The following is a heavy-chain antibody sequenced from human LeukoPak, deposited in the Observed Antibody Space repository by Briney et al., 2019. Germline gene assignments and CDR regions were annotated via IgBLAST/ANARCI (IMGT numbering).Heavy chain of an antibody. CDR3: ASVLWFGELLPLFDY. CDR1: GFTFSSYA. J-gene: IGHJ4*02. D-gene: IGHD3-10*01. Sequence: GGSLRLSCAASGFTFSSYAMSWVRQAPGKGLEWVANIKQDGSEKYYVDSVKGRFTISRDNAKNSLYLQMNSLRAEDTAVYYCASVLWFGELLPLFDYWGQGTLVTVSS. CDR2: IKQDGSEK. V-gene: IGHV3-7*01.